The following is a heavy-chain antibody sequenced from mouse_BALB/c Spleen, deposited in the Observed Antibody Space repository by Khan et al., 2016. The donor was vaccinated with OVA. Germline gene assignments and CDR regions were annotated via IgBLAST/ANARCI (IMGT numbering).Heavy chain of an antibody. Sequence: QVQLKESGPELMRPGASVKMSCKTSGYIFTSYWIHWVKQSYGQGLEWIGRIYPCTDNSTYNEKFKDKATLTVDKSSSTAYMQLSSLKSEDSAVYFCAREGYLDRFAHWGQGTMVTVSA. CDR1: GYIFTSYW. V-gene: IGHV1S132*01. J-gene: IGHJ3*01. CDR2: IYPCTDNS. CDR3: AREGYLDRFAH. D-gene: IGHD2-14*01.